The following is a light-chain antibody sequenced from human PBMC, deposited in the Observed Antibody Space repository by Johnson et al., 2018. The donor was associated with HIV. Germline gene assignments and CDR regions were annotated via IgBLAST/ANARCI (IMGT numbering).Light chain of an antibody. CDR2: DNN. Sequence: QSILTQPPSVSAAPGQKVTISCSGSTSNIGKSYVSWYQQLPGTAPKLLIYDNNRRPSGTPDRFSGSKSGTSATLAIPGLQTGDEAAYYCGTWDCSGGGFGTGTKGTVL. V-gene: IGLV1-51*01. J-gene: IGLJ1*01. CDR3: GTWDCSGGG. CDR1: TSNIGKSY.